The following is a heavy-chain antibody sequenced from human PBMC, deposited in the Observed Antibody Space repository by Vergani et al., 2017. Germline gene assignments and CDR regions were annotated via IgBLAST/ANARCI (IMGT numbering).Heavy chain of an antibody. CDR3: ARDGRGGYLDS. CDR2: IKEDGSKK. Sequence: EVHLVESGGDLVQPGGSLRLSCVTSGFIFRESWMSWVRQAPGKGMEWVANIKEDGSKKNYIDSVKRRFTISRDNAKNSVYLQMNSLKVEDTAVYYCARDGRGGYLDSWGQGTLVPVSS. J-gene: IGHJ4*02. CDR1: GFIFRESW. D-gene: IGHD3-10*01. V-gene: IGHV3-7*01.